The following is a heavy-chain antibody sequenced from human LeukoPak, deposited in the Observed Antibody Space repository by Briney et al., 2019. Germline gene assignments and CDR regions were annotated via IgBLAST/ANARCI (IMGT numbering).Heavy chain of an antibody. J-gene: IGHJ6*02. CDR3: AKSVAAADTRYYYYGMDV. D-gene: IGHD6-13*01. V-gene: IGHV3-23*01. Sequence: SGGSLGLSCAASGFTFSNYAMTWVRQAPGKGLEWVSGISGSGGSTYYADSVKGRFTISRDNSKNTLYLQMNSLRAEDTAVYYCAKSVAAADTRYYYYGMDVWGQGTTVTVSS. CDR1: GFTFSNYA. CDR2: ISGSGGST.